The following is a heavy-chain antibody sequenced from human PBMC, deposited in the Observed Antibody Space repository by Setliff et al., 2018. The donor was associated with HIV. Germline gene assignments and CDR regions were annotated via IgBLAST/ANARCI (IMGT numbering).Heavy chain of an antibody. J-gene: IGHJ5*02. CDR2: IYGTANT. CDR1: GGSISRFY. Sequence: PSETLSLTCSVSGGSISRFYWSWVRQSPGKELEWIGYIYGTANTDYNPSLKSRVTTSADTSRNQLSLRLTSVTAADAAVYYCATDRGMYYNELDPWGQGMLVTVSS. CDR3: ATDRGMYYNELDP. V-gene: IGHV4-4*08. D-gene: IGHD3-22*01.